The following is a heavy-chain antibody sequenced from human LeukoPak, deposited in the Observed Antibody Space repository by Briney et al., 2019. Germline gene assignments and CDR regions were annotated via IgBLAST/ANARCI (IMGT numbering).Heavy chain of an antibody. D-gene: IGHD2-2*01. Sequence: GGSLRLSCAASGFTFRSYAMSWVRQAPGKGLEWVSSISGSSSNTYYADSVKGRFTISRDNSKNTLYLQMNSLRAEDTAVYYCVKALYCSSSSCAFDIWGQGTLVIVSS. CDR3: VKALYCSSSSCAFDI. CDR2: ISGSSSNT. CDR1: GFTFRSYA. J-gene: IGHJ3*02. V-gene: IGHV3-23*01.